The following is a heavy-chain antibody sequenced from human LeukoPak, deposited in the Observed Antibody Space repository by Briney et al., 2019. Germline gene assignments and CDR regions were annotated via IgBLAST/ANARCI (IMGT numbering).Heavy chain of an antibody. J-gene: IGHJ4*02. CDR1: GFTFSDSY. CDR3: ARDVESMVGVGV. CDR2: ISSSSSYT. Sequence: RTGGSLRLSCAASGFTFSDSYMSWIRQAPGKGLEWVSYISSSSSYTNYADSVKGRFTISRDNAKNSLYLQMNSLRAEDTAVYYCARDVESMVGVGVWGQGTLVTVSS. V-gene: IGHV3-11*05. D-gene: IGHD3-10*01.